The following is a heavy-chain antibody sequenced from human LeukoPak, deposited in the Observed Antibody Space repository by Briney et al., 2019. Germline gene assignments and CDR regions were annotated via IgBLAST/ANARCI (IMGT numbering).Heavy chain of an antibody. J-gene: IGHJ4*02. CDR3: ATDRL. CDR2: INSDGSGT. CDR1: GFTFSNYP. Sequence: GGSLTLSCAASGFTFSNYPMYWVRHAPGKGVVGVSRINSDGSGTTFPDSVKGRFTISRDNAKNTLHLQMNSLRAEDTAMYYCATDRLWGQGTLVTVSS. V-gene: IGHV3-74*01.